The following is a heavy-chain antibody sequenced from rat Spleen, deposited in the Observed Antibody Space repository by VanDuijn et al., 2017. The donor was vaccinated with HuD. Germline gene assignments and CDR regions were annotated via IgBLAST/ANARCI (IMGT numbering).Heavy chain of an antibody. CDR1: GFTFSNYG. Sequence: EVQLVESGGGLVQPGRSLKLSCAASGFTFSNYGMAWVRQAPTKGLEWVATLSYDGITTYYRDSVKGRFTISRDIAKSTLLLQMDSLESEDTATYYCARRDSGDTDYFGYWGQGVMVTVSA. V-gene: IGHV5-29*01. CDR2: LSYDGITT. J-gene: IGHJ2*01. D-gene: IGHD1-4*01. CDR3: ARRDSGDTDYFGY.